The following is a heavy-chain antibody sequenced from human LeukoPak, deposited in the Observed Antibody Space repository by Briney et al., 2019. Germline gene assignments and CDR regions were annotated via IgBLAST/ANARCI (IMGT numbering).Heavy chain of an antibody. CDR3: ARDSSGPYNWFDP. J-gene: IGHJ5*02. CDR1: GGTFSSYA. D-gene: IGHD6-19*01. CDR2: IIPIFGTA. V-gene: IGHV1-69*13. Sequence: SVTVSCKASGGTFSSYAISWVRQPPAQGLEWMGGIIPIFGTANYAQKFQGRVTITADESTSTAYMELSSLRSEDTAVYYCARDSSGPYNWFDPWGQGTLVTVSS.